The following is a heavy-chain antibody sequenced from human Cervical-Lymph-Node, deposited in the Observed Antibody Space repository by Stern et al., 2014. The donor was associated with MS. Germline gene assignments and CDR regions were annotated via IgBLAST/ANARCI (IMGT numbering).Heavy chain of an antibody. CDR2: VIPFLDSS. D-gene: IGHD2-21*01. V-gene: IGHV1-69*06. J-gene: IGHJ6*02. Sequence: QVQLVQPGTEVKKSGSSVKVSCKASGGTFSSYTINWVRLAPGQGLEWVGGVIPFLDSSHNAERFQGRVTLTADKSTTTVYMELNSLRSEDTAVYYCARSLSTATSYFYYGLDVWGQGTTVIVSS. CDR1: GGTFSSYT. CDR3: ARSLSTATSYFYYGLDV.